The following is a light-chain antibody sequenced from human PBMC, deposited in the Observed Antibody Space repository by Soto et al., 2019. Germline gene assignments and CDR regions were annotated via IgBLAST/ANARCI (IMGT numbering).Light chain of an antibody. V-gene: IGKV3-15*01. CDR1: ESVGRH. CDR2: DAS. CDR3: QHYNNWPPS. J-gene: IGKJ5*01. Sequence: EIVLTQYQENMSVSPGERATLSCSASESVGRHLAWYHQKPGQAPKLLIFDASTRATGVPARFSGSGSGTEFTLTVSSLQSEDIAVYFCQHYNNWPPSFAQRTRLEVK.